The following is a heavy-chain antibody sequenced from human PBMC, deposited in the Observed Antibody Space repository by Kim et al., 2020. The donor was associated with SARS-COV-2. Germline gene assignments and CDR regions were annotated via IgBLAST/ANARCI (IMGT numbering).Heavy chain of an antibody. J-gene: IGHJ4*02. V-gene: IGHV4-39*01. CDR3: ARHPLLPYYFDY. D-gene: IGHD1-26*01. Sequence: YSNPSLKSRVTRSVDTSKNQFSLKLSSVTAADTAVYYCARHPLLPYYFDYWGQGTLVTVSS.